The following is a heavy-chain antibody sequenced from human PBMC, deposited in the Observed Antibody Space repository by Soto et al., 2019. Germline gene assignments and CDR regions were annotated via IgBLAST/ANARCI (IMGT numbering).Heavy chain of an antibody. CDR3: ARGRLWSFDF. V-gene: IGHV3-48*02. J-gene: IGHJ4*02. CDR2: ISSDSGTI. CDR1: GFGFRIYS. D-gene: IGHD3-10*01. Sequence: EVQMVESGGDLVQPGGSLRLSCVVSGFGFRIYSMNWVRQAPGKGLEWISYISSDSGTIYYADSLKGRFTISRDNGKNSLYLQMNSLTDEDTAVYYCARGRLWSFDFWGQGTLVTVSS.